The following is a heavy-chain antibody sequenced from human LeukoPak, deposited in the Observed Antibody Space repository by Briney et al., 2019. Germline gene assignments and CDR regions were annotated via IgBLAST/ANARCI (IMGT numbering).Heavy chain of an antibody. CDR1: GGSISSYY. CDR2: INTSGST. J-gene: IGHJ5*02. Sequence: SETLSLTCTVSGGSISSYYWTWIRQSAGKGLEWIGRINTSGSTNYNPSLRSRVTMSVNTSKNQFSLNLTSVTAADTAVYSCAIEGGDPRWLDPWGQGTLVTVSS. CDR3: AIEGGDPRWLDP. D-gene: IGHD6-25*01. V-gene: IGHV4-4*07.